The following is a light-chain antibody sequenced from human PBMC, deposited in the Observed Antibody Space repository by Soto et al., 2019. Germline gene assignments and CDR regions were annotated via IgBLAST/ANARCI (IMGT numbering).Light chain of an antibody. CDR3: QQYGSSPWT. Sequence: EIVLTQSPGTLSLSRGERATLSCRASQSISSSYLAWYQEKPGQAPRLLVSGASSRATGIPDRFSGSGSGTDFTLTISRLEPEVLAVYFCQQYGSSPWTFGQGTKVEIK. V-gene: IGKV3-20*01. CDR1: QSISSSY. CDR2: GAS. J-gene: IGKJ1*01.